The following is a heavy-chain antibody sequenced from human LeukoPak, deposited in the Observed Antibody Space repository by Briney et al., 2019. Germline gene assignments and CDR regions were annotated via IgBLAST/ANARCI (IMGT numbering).Heavy chain of an antibody. CDR3: ARGSGVRGVRALGS. D-gene: IGHD3-10*01. Sequence: GGSLRLSCAASGFTFSGYGFNWVRLAPGKGLEWVSYISTTSGTIFYADSVKGRFTISRDNAKNSLYLQMNSLRAEDTAVYYCARGSGVRGVRALGSWGQGTLVTVSS. CDR2: ISTTSGTI. CDR1: GFTFSGYG. V-gene: IGHV3-48*01. J-gene: IGHJ5*02.